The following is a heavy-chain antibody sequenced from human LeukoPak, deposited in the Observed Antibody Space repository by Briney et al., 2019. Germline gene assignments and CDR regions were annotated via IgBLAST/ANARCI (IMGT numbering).Heavy chain of an antibody. CDR1: GFTFSTYW. CDR2: IKDDGSET. J-gene: IGHJ4*02. D-gene: IGHD3-22*01. Sequence: PGGSLRLSCAASGFTFSTYWMSWVRQAPGKGLEWVANIKDDGSETYYVDSVKGRFTISRDNAKNSLYLQINSLRAEDTAVYYCARNRAYYDSSGYGYYFDYWGQGTLVTVSS. CDR3: ARNRAYYDSSGYGYYFDY. V-gene: IGHV3-7*05.